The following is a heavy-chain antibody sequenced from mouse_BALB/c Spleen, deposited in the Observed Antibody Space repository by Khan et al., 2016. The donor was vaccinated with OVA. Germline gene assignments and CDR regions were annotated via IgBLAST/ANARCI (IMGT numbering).Heavy chain of an antibody. CDR3: ARKDYYDYDPFPY. V-gene: IGHV3-2*02. CDR1: GYSITSEFA. D-gene: IGHD2-4*01. J-gene: IGHJ3*01. Sequence: VQLKQSGPGLVKPSQSLSLTCTVTGYSITSEFAWNCIRQFPGNKLEWMGYISYSGNTRYTPSIKSLISITRDTSRNQFFLQLNSVTTEDTATYYCARKDYYDYDPFPYWGQGTLVTVSA. CDR2: ISYSGNT.